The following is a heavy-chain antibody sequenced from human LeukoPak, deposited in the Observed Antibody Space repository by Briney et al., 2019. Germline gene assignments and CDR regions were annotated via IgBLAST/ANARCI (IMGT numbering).Heavy chain of an antibody. J-gene: IGHJ4*02. CDR2: IYPGDSNT. V-gene: IGHV5-51*01. D-gene: IGHD6-13*01. CDR1: GFSFISYW. Sequence: GESLKISCKGSGFSFISYWIGWVRQMPGKGLEWMGIIYPGDSNTRYSPSFQGQVTISADKSISTAYLQWSSLKASDTAMYYCARRTVGSWYDNDYWGQGTLVTVSS. CDR3: ARRTVGSWYDNDY.